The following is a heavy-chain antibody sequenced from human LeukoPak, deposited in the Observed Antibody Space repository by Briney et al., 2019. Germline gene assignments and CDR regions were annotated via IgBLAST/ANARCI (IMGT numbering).Heavy chain of an antibody. D-gene: IGHD3-3*01. CDR1: GYTFTSYG. Sequence: ASVKVSCKASGYTFTSYGISWVRQAPGQGLEWMGWISAYNGNTNYAQKLQGRVTMTTDTSTSTAYMELRSLRFDDTAVYYCARNMEWLFPPTPDYWGQGTLVTVSS. J-gene: IGHJ4*02. V-gene: IGHV1-18*01. CDR2: ISAYNGNT. CDR3: ARNMEWLFPPTPDY.